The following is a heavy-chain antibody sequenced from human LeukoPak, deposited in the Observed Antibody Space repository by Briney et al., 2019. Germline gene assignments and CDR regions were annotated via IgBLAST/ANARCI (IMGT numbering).Heavy chain of an antibody. CDR2: IKQDGSEK. CDR3: ARRSGSYSVYFDY. D-gene: IGHD1-26*01. Sequence: PGGSLRLSCVASGFTFSSYNINWVRQAPGQGLEWVANIKQDGSEKYYVDSVKGRFTISRDNAKNSLYLQMNSLRAEDTAVYYCARRSGSYSVYFDYWGQGTLVTVSS. J-gene: IGHJ4*02. CDR1: GFTFSSYN. V-gene: IGHV3-7*01.